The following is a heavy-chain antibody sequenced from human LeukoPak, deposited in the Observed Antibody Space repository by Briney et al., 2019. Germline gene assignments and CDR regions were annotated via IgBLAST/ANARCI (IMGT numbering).Heavy chain of an antibody. CDR2: INNVRSHI. J-gene: IGHJ4*02. Sequence: PGGSLRLSCAASGFTFSSYSMNWVRQAPGKGLEWVSSINNVRSHIYYADSVRGRFTISRDNANNVLYLQMNSLRAEDTAVYYCAKLSRTYDSSGYYYEVDTFFPEDYWGQGTLVTVSS. D-gene: IGHD3-22*01. CDR1: GFTFSSYS. CDR3: AKLSRTYDSSGYYYEVDTFFPEDY. V-gene: IGHV3-21*04.